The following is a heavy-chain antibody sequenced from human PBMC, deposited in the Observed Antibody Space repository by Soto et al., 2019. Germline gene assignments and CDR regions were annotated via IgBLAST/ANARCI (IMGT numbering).Heavy chain of an antibody. CDR3: ARVLGFGGMDV. D-gene: IGHD3-10*01. CDR2: IYYSGST. J-gene: IGHJ6*02. V-gene: IGHV4-31*01. CDR1: GGSISSGGYY. Sequence: QVQLQESGPGLVKPSQTLSLTCTVSGGSISSGGYYWSWIRQHPGKGLEWIGYIYYSGSTYYNPSLKSPVTISVDTSKTQFSLTLSSVTASDPAVYYCARVLGFGGMDVWGQGTTVTVSS.